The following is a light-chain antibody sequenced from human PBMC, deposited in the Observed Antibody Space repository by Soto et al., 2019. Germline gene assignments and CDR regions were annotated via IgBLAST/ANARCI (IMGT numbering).Light chain of an antibody. CDR3: QSYDSSHWV. CDR2: GNS. J-gene: IGLJ3*02. V-gene: IGLV1-40*01. Sequence: QSVLTQPPSVSAAPGQKVSISCSGSSSNIGNNDVSWYQQLPGTAPKLLIYGNSNRPSGVPDRFSGSKSGTSASLAITGLQAEDEADYYCQSYDSSHWVFGGGTKVTVL. CDR1: SSNIGNND.